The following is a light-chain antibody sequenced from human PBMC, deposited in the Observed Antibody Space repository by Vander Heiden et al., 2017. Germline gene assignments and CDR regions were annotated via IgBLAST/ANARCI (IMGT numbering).Light chain of an antibody. CDR1: QDISFY. CDR3: QQINSLPWT. Sequence: IHLTQSPSFLSASVGDRVTISCRASQDISFYLAWYQQKPGKAPKLLIYAASSLQSGVPSRFSGSGSGTEFTLTISSLQPEDFATYYCQQINSLPWTFGPGTKVEIK. CDR2: AAS. V-gene: IGKV1-9*01. J-gene: IGKJ1*01.